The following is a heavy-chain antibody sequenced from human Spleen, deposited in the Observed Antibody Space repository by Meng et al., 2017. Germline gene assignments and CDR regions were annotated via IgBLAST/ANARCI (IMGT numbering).Heavy chain of an antibody. CDR1: GFSFSRAG. CDR2: ISGSGGSP. D-gene: IGHD7-27*01. Sequence: GESLKISCAASGFSFSRAGMSWVRQAPGKGLEWVSGISGSGGSPYYADSVKGRFTFSRDNSKNTLYLQMNSLRAEDTAVYYCAKSLGTYSYYALDVWGQGTTVTVSS. J-gene: IGHJ6*02. CDR3: AKSLGTYSYYALDV. V-gene: IGHV3-23*01.